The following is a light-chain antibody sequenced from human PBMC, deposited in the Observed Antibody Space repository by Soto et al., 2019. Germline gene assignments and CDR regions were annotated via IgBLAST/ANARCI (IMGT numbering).Light chain of an antibody. CDR1: QTISNW. CDR3: QQYNSYSST. J-gene: IGKJ1*01. CDR2: DAS. Sequence: IQMTQSPSSPSTSVGDRVTITCRSSQTISNWLAWYQQKPGKAPKLLIYDASILESGGPSRFSGSGSGTEFTLTISSLQPDDFAAYYCQQYNSYSSTFGQGTKVDIK. V-gene: IGKV1-5*01.